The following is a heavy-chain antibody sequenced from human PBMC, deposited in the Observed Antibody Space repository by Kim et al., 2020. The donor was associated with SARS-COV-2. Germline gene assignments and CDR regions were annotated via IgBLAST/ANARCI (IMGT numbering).Heavy chain of an antibody. CDR2: IYYSGST. D-gene: IGHD3-3*01. CDR1: GGSISSGDYY. Sequence: SETLSLTCTVSGGSISSGDYYWSWIRQPPGKGLEWIGYIYYSGSTYYNPSLKSRVTISVDTSKNQFSLKLSSVTAADTAVYYCARDPFSITIFGVVITDAFDIWGQGTRVTVSS. CDR3: ARDPFSITIFGVVITDAFDI. J-gene: IGHJ3*02. V-gene: IGHV4-30-4*01.